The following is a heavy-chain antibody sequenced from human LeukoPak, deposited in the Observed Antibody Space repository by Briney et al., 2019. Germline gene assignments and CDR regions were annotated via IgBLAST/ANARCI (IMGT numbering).Heavy chain of an antibody. Sequence: GESLQISCKGSGYSFTSYWIGWVRQMPGKGLEWMGIIYPGDSDTRYSPSFQGQVTISADKSISTAYLQWSSLKASDTAMYYCARQTPTGYSSGWYFDYWGQGTLVTVSS. V-gene: IGHV5-51*01. CDR2: IYPGDSDT. J-gene: IGHJ4*02. D-gene: IGHD6-19*01. CDR1: GYSFTSYW. CDR3: ARQTPTGYSSGWYFDY.